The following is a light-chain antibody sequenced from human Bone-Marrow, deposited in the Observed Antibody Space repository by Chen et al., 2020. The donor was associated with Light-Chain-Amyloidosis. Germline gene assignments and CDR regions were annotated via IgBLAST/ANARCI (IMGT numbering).Light chain of an antibody. Sequence: SYVLTQPSSVSVAPGQTATIACRGNNIVATSVHWYQQPPGQSPLLVVYDDSARHSGIPERLPGSNSGNTATLTISRVEAGDEADYYCQVWDRSSDRPVFGGGTKLTVL. CDR3: QVWDRSSDRPV. J-gene: IGLJ3*02. CDR1: NIVATS. V-gene: IGLV3-21*02. CDR2: DDS.